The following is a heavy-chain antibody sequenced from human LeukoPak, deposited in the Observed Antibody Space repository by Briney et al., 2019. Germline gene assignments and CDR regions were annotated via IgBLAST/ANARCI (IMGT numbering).Heavy chain of an antibody. D-gene: IGHD1-7*01. CDR2: INPRGGGT. V-gene: IGHV1-46*01. CDR3: AREHPAGGNYEVYFDY. J-gene: IGHJ4*02. Sequence: ASVKLSCKASGSTFTSYSMHWVRHAPGQGLEWMGIINPRGGGTTDAEKFQGRVTMTRDTSTSTVYMELSSLRSEDTAVYYCAREHPAGGNYEVYFDYWGQGTLVTVSS. CDR1: GSTFTSYS.